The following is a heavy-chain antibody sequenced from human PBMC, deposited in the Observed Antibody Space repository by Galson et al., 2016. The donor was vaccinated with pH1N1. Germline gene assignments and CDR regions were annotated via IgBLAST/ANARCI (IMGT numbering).Heavy chain of an antibody. CDR3: ARHLTTADYFGMDV. V-gene: IGHV3-66*04. J-gene: IGHJ6*02. D-gene: IGHD1-14*01. CDR1: GFTVSSHY. CDR2: IYSGGST. Sequence: SLRLSCAASGFTVSSHYMSWLRQAPGKGLDWVSFIYSGGSTKYADSVKGRFTRSRDDSKNTVFLQMNSLRAEDTAVYYCARHLTTADYFGMDVWGQGTTVTVSS.